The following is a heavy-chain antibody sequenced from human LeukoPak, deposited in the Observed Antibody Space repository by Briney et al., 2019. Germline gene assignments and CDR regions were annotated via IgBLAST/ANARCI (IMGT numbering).Heavy chain of an antibody. Sequence: SETLSLTCTVSGGSISRSDYYWGWIRQPPGKGLEWIGSIFYSGSTYYNASLKSRVTISVDTSKNQFSLKLSSVTAADTAVYYCARSKEYDYYDYWGQGTLVTVSS. CDR3: ARSKEYDYYDY. CDR2: IFYSGST. CDR1: GGSISRSDYY. J-gene: IGHJ4*02. V-gene: IGHV4-39*07. D-gene: IGHD2/OR15-2a*01.